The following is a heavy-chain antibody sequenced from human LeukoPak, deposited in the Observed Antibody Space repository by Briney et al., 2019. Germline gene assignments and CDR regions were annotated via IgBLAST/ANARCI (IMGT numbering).Heavy chain of an antibody. CDR3: ARLTYYYDSSGYYSPLTDAFDI. J-gene: IGHJ3*02. CDR2: INSDGSST. D-gene: IGHD3-22*01. V-gene: IGHV3-74*01. Sequence: GGSLRLSCAASGFTFSTYSMNWVRQAPGKGLVWVSRINSDGSSTSYADSVKGRFTISRDNAKNTLYLQMNSLRAEDTAVYYCARLTYYYDSSGYYSPLTDAFDIWGQGTMVTVSS. CDR1: GFTFSTYS.